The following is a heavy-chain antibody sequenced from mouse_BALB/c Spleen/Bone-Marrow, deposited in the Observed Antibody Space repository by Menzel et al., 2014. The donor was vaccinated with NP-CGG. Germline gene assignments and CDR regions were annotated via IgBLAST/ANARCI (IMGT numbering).Heavy chain of an antibody. CDR2: ISSGSSTI. CDR3: TRKGALITHYYAMYY. D-gene: IGHD2-4*01. CDR1: GFTFSSFG. J-gene: IGHJ4*01. V-gene: IGHV5-17*02. Sequence: EVKVEESGGGLVQPGGSRKLSCAASGFTFSSFGMHWVRQAPEKGLEWVAYISSGSSTIYYADTVKGRFTISRDNPKNTLFLQMTSLRSEDTAMYYCTRKGALITHYYAMYYWGQGTSVTVSS.